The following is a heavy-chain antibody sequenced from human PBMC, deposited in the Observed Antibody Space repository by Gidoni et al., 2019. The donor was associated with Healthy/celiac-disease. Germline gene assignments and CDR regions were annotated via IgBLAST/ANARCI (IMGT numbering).Heavy chain of an antibody. J-gene: IGHJ5*02. CDR2: IIPIFGTA. V-gene: IGHV1-69*01. CDR3: ATSIGGKWELLLRWFDR. D-gene: IGHD1-26*01. Sequence: QVQLVQSGAEVKKPGSSVKVSCKASGGTFSSYAISWVRQAPGQGLEWMGGIIPIFGTANYAQKFQGRVTITADESTSTAYMELSSLRSEDTAVYYCATSIGGKWELLLRWFDRWGQGTLVTVSS. CDR1: GGTFSSYA.